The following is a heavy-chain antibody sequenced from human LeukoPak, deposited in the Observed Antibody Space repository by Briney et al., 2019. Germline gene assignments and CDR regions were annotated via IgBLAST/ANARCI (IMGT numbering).Heavy chain of an antibody. Sequence: GESLKISCNGSGYSFTSYWIGWARQMPGKGLEWMGIIYPGDSDTRYSPSFQGQVTISADKSISTAYLQWSSLKASDTAMYYCARPRTPYSSTSPFDYWGQGTLVTVSS. CDR2: IYPGDSDT. D-gene: IGHD6-13*01. J-gene: IGHJ4*02. CDR1: GYSFTSYW. CDR3: ARPRTPYSSTSPFDY. V-gene: IGHV5-51*01.